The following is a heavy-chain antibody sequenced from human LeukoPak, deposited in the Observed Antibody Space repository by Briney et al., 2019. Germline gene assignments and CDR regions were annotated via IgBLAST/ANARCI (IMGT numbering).Heavy chain of an antibody. V-gene: IGHV4-34*01. Sequence: NTSETLSLTCAVYGVSFSGYYWSWIRQPPGKGLEWIGEINHSGSTNYNPSLKSRVTISVDTSKNQFSLKLSSVTAADTAVYYCARGRSTVTTQDGDYWGQGTLVTVSS. CDR2: INHSGST. D-gene: IGHD4-17*01. J-gene: IGHJ4*02. CDR1: GVSFSGYY. CDR3: ARGRSTVTTQDGDY.